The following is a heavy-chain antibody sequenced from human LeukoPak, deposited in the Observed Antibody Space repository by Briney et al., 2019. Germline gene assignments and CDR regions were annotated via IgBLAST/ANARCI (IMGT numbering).Heavy chain of an antibody. V-gene: IGHV3-30*18. J-gene: IGHJ4*02. CDR2: LSADGSHK. CDR3: AKGGVSDRGSWYGDYFDY. CDR1: GFKFSSYG. D-gene: IGHD6-13*01. Sequence: GRSLRLSCEASGFKFSSYGMHWDRQAPGKGLEWVAVLSADGSHKQFADAVKDRFAISRDNSKETLYLQMNGLRSEDTAIYYCAKGGVSDRGSWYGDYFDYWGQGTLVTVSS.